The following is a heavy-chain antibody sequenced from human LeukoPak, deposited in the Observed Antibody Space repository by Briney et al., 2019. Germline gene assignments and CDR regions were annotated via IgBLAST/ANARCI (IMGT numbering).Heavy chain of an antibody. CDR1: GFTFSSYA. J-gene: IGHJ4*02. Sequence: GGSLRLSCAASGFTFSSYAMSWVRQAPGKGLEWVSAISGSGGSTYYADSVKGRFTISRDNSKNTLYLQMNSLRAEDTAVYYCARGSACSSTSCYLDYWGQGTLVTVSS. CDR2: ISGSGGST. D-gene: IGHD2-2*01. CDR3: ARGSACSSTSCYLDY. V-gene: IGHV3-23*01.